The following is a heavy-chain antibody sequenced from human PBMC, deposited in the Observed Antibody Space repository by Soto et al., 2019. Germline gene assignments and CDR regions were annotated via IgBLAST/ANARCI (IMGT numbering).Heavy chain of an antibody. J-gene: IGHJ4*02. Sequence: GSLLLTCSASGCTFSDYYMSWIRQAPGKGLEWVSYISSSGGTIYYADSVKGRFTISRDNAKNSLYLQMNSLRAEDTAVYYCERDRERWLLNGGLDYWGQGTLVTVYS. CDR3: ERDRERWLLNGGLDY. V-gene: IGHV3-11*01. CDR1: GCTFSDYY. CDR2: ISSSGGTI. D-gene: IGHD1-26*01.